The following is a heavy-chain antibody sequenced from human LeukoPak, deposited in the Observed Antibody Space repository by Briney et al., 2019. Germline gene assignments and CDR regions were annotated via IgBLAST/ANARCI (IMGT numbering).Heavy chain of an antibody. D-gene: IGHD3-10*02. V-gene: IGHV1-8*01. CDR3: ARGPVEAVFGVSTED. CDR1: GYTFTSYD. Sequence: GASVKVSCKASGYTFTSYDINWVRQATRQGLEWMGWMNPNSGNTGYAQKFQGRVSMTRDTSISTAYMELSSLRSEDTAVYYCARGPVEAVFGVSTEDWGQGTTVTVSS. CDR2: MNPNSGNT. J-gene: IGHJ6*02.